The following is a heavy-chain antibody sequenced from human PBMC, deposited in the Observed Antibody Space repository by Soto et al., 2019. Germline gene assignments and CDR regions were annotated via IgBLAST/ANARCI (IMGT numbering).Heavy chain of an antibody. J-gene: IGHJ6*03. D-gene: IGHD5-18*01. V-gene: IGHV1-2*04. CDR3: ARDHAEVTAMVRQRNYYYYYMDV. Sequence: GASVKVSCKASGYTFTGYYMHWVRQAPGQGLEWMGWINPNSGGTNYAQKFQGWVTMTRDTSISTAYMELSRLRSDDTAVYYCARDHAEVTAMVRQRNYYYYYMDVWGKGTTVTVSS. CDR1: GYTFTGYY. CDR2: INPNSGGT.